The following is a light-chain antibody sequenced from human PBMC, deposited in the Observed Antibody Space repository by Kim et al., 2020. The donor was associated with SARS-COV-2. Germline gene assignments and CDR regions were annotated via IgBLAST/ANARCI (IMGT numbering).Light chain of an antibody. J-gene: IGLJ3*02. CDR2: EVT. CDR3: CSYATINTWV. CDR1: SSDVGSYNL. V-gene: IGLV2-23*02. Sequence: QSALTQPASVSGSPGQSITISCTGTSSDVGSYNLVSWYQQHPGKAPKLIIYEVTKRPSGLSNRFSGSKSGNTASLTISGLQAEDEADYYCCSYATINTWVFGGGTQLTVL.